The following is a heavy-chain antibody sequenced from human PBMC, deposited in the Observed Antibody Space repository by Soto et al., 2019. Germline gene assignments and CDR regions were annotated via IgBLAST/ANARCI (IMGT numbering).Heavy chain of an antibody. CDR1: GGSISSGGYY. D-gene: IGHD6-19*01. Sequence: SETLSLTCTVSGGSISSGGYYWSWIRQHPGKGLEWIGYIYYSGSTYYNPSLKSRVTISVDTSKNQFSLKLSSVTAADTAVYYCARDFVAVGQNYFDYWGQGTLVTVSS. J-gene: IGHJ4*02. CDR3: ARDFVAVGQNYFDY. CDR2: IYYSGST. V-gene: IGHV4-31*03.